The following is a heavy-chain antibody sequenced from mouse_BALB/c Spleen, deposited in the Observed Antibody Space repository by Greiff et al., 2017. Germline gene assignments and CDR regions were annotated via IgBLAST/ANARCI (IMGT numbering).Heavy chain of an antibody. J-gene: IGHJ2*01. CDR3: ARYGYDFDY. V-gene: IGHV5-17*02. CDR1: GFTFSSFG. CDR2: ISSGSRTI. Sequence: EVQGVESGGGLVQPGGSRKLSCAASGFTFSSFGMHWVRQAPEKGLEWVAYISSGSRTIYYADTVKGRFTISRDNPKNTLFLQMTSLRSEDTAIYFCARYGYDFDYWGQGTTLTVSS. D-gene: IGHD2-2*01.